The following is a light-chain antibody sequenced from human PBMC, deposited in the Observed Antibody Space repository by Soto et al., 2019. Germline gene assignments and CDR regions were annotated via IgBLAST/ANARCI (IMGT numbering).Light chain of an antibody. CDR3: QHWVDYMWT. V-gene: IGKV1-5*03. CDR2: KAS. Sequence: DIHLTQSPSTLSASVGDRVTITCRASQSISSWLAWYQQKPGKAPKLLIYKASTLDSGVPSRFSGSGSGTEFTLTISSLQPDDFATYYCQHWVDYMWTFGQGTDVEIK. CDR1: QSISSW. J-gene: IGKJ1*01.